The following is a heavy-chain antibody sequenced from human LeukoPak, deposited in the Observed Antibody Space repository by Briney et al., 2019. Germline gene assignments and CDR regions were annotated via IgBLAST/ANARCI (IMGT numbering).Heavy chain of an antibody. V-gene: IGHV3-48*04. CDR1: GFTFGDYA. D-gene: IGHD3-10*01. Sequence: PGGSLRLSCTASGFTFGDYAMSWFRQAPGKGLEWVSYISSSSSTIYYADSVKGRFTISRDNAKNSLYLQMNSLRAEDTAVYYCARGSGSTSWGQGTLVTVSS. J-gene: IGHJ5*02. CDR2: ISSSSSTI. CDR3: ARGSGSTS.